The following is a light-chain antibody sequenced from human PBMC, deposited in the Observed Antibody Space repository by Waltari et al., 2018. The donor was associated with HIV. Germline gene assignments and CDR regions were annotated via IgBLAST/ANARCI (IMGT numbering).Light chain of an antibody. CDR3: TSYVDNYVVF. V-gene: IGLV2-8*01. CDR1: STDVGAYDY. J-gene: IGLJ2*01. Sequence: QSALTQPPSASGSPGPSVPLSCTGTSTDVGAYDYVSWYQQHPGRAPKLLIDEVTKRPSGVPDRFSGSKSGNTASLTVSGLQAEDDGHYYCTSYVDNYVVFFGGGTKLTVL. CDR2: EVT.